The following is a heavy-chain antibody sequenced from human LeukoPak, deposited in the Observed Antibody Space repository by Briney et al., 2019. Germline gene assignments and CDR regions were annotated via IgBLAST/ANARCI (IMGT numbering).Heavy chain of an antibody. CDR2: ISYDGSNK. Sequence: GGSLRLSCAASGFTFSSYAMHWVRQAPGKGLEWVAVISYDGSNKYYADSVKGRFTISRDNAKNSLYLQMNSLRAEDTAVFYCARDLGAPGYFDYWGQGTLVTVSS. J-gene: IGHJ4*02. CDR3: ARDLGAPGYFDY. D-gene: IGHD3-16*01. CDR1: GFTFSSYA. V-gene: IGHV3-30-3*01.